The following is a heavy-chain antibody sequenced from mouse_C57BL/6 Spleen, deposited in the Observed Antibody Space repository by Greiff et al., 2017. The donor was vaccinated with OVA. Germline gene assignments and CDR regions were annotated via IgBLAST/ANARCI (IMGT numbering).Heavy chain of an antibody. CDR2: IWWNDDK. CDR1: GFSLSTSHMG. CDR3: AQIGDYGSSDGYFDV. J-gene: IGHJ1*03. V-gene: IGHV8-5*01. D-gene: IGHD1-1*01. Sequence: QVTLKESGPGILQPSQTLSLTCSFSGFSLSTSHMGIGWIRQPSGKGLEWLAHIWWNDDKYYNPSLKSRLTISKDTSNNQGVRKSTSVDTADTATYYWAQIGDYGSSDGYFDVWGTGTTVTVSS.